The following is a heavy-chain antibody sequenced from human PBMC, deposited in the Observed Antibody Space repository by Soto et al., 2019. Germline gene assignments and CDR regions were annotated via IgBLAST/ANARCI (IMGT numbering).Heavy chain of an antibody. V-gene: IGHV3-21*01. D-gene: IGHD3-22*01. CDR1: RFTFSRYS. CDR3: ATAYYFDTSARIGAFDI. CDR2: ITTSSDV. Sequence: DVQLVESGGGLVKPGGSLRLSCAASRFTFSRYSMTWVRQTPGKGLEWVSSITTSSDVYYADSLKGRFTISRDNAKNSLYLQMNSLRAEDTAVYYCATAYYFDTSARIGAFDIWGQGTMVTVSS. J-gene: IGHJ3*02.